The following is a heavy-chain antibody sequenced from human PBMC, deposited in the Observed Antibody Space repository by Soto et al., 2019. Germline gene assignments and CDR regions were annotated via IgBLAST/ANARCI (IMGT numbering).Heavy chain of an antibody. Sequence: GGSLRLSCATTGFPFSGFWMTWVRQARGQGLEWVANIDQHGSETYYADSVKGRFTVSRDNAQNSLYLQMNNLRAEDTAVYYCARSHERANDRWGQGTLVTVSS. D-gene: IGHD1-1*01. V-gene: IGHV3-7*05. CDR1: GFPFSGFW. CDR2: IDQHGSET. J-gene: IGHJ4*02. CDR3: ARSHERANDR.